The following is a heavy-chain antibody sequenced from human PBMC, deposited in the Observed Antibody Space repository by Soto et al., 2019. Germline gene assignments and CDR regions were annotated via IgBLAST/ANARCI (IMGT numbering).Heavy chain of an antibody. Sequence: PSETLSLTCAVSGASISSYYWSWIRQPPGKGLEWIGYNYYSGTTNYNPSLKSRVTISVDTSKNQFFLRLTSVTAADTAVYYCVREAYIRYGHAIDHWGPRTLVTVSS. CDR2: NYYSGTT. CDR1: GASISSYY. J-gene: IGHJ4*02. D-gene: IGHD2-21*01. CDR3: VREAYIRYGHAIDH. V-gene: IGHV4-59*01.